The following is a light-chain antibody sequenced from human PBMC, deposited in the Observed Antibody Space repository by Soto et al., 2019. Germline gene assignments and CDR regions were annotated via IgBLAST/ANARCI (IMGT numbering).Light chain of an antibody. J-gene: IGKJ4*01. CDR1: QSVSSSY. V-gene: IGKV3-20*01. CDR2: GAS. CDR3: QQYGRSLT. Sequence: PGTRSLCKGDGATRSCRASQSVSSSYLAWYQQKPGQAPRLLIYGASSRATGIPDRFSGSGSGTDFTLTISRLEPDDFAVYYCQQYGRSLTFGGR.